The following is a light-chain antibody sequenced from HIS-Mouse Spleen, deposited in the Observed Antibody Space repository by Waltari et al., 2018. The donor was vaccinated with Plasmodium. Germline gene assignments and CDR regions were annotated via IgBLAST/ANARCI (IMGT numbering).Light chain of an antibody. J-gene: IGKJ4*01. Sequence: AIRMTQSPSSFSASTGDRVTITFRASQGISSYLAWYQQKPGKAPKLLIYAASTLESGVPSRFIGSGSGTDFTLTISCLQSEDFATYYCQQYYSYLLTFGGGTKVEIK. CDR3: QQYYSYLLT. V-gene: IGKV1-8*01. CDR1: QGISSY. CDR2: AAS.